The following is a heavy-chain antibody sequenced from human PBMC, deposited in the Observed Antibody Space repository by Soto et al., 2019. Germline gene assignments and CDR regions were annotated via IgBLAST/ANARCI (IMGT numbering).Heavy chain of an antibody. Sequence: ASVKVSCKASGYTFTSYDINWVRQATGQGLEWMGWMNPNSGNTGYAQKFQGRVTMTRNTSISTAYMELSSLRSEDTAVYYCARDHVSSSYWAVENWFDPWGQGTLVTVSS. CDR2: MNPNSGNT. D-gene: IGHD6-6*01. CDR3: ARDHVSSSYWAVENWFDP. CDR1: GYTFTSYD. V-gene: IGHV1-8*01. J-gene: IGHJ5*02.